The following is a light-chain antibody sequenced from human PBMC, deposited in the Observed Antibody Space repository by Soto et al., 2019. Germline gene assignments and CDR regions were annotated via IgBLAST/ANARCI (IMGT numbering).Light chain of an antibody. CDR1: QHIRHD. CDR3: IKDNAFTWT. Sequence: AIRMTQSPSSLSASVGDRVTITCRASQHIRHDLDWYQQKPGRAHKLLIYSSYTLQSGVPSRVNGRGSSTNCTRSISSIQTEDFATYSGIKDNAFTWTYGQGTNVDVK. V-gene: IGKV1-6*01. J-gene: IGKJ1*01. CDR2: SSY.